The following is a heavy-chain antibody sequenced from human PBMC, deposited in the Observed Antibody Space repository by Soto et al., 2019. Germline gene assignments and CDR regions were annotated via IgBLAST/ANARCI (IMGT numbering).Heavy chain of an antibody. D-gene: IGHD3-22*01. Sequence: VGSLRLSCAGSGFTFSSYWMSWVRQAPGKGLEWVANIRQDGNEKYYVDSVKGRFTVSRDNAKSSLYLQMNSLRAEDTATYFCARDLNYYDRSGYPGYWGPGTLVTVSS. V-gene: IGHV3-7*03. CDR2: IRQDGNEK. CDR3: ARDLNYYDRSGYPGY. J-gene: IGHJ4*02. CDR1: GFTFSSYW.